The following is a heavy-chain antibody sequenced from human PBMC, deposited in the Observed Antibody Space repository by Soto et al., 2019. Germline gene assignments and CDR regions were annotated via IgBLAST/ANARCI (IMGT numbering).Heavy chain of an antibody. V-gene: IGHV4-59*01. CDR1: GVSISSYF. CDR2: TYHRGST. Sequence: SETLSLTCSVSGVSISSYFWSWIRQAPGRGLEWVGYTYHRGSTNYSPSLKSRVAISLDTSENQFSLKVNSVTAADTAVYYCARIGGYHGPLDYWGQGTPVTVSS. CDR3: ARIGGYHGPLDY. D-gene: IGHD6-25*01. J-gene: IGHJ4*02.